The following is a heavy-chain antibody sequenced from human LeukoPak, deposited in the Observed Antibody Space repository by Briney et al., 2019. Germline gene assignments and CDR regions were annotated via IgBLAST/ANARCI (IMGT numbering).Heavy chain of an antibody. D-gene: IGHD5-18*01. V-gene: IGHV3-23*01. CDR2: ISANGATT. CDR1: GFTYKSHA. Sequence: GGSLRLSCVASGFTYKSHAMSWVRQAPGKGLEWVSGISANGATTYYTDSVRGRFTISRDNSKNTVYLQMSSLSAEDTAIYYCAKDQGFSYYYLDYWGQGIPVTVSS. CDR3: AKDQGFSYYYLDY. J-gene: IGHJ4*02.